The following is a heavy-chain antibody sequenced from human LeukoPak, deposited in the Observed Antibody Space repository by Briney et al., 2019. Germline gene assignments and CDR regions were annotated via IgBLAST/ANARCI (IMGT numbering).Heavy chain of an antibody. D-gene: IGHD3-22*01. CDR1: GFPFNAYW. J-gene: IGHJ5*02. V-gene: IGHV3-7*03. CDR2: IRQDGDTK. CDR3: VRDSYHNDSSAYRFPNWFDP. Sequence: GGSLRLSCAASGFPFNAYWMTWVRQAPGKGLEWVANIRQDGDTKYYVDSVKGRFTVSRDNAKNSLYLQMNSLRAEDTAVYYCVRDSYHNDSSAYRFPNWFDPWGQGKLVTVSS.